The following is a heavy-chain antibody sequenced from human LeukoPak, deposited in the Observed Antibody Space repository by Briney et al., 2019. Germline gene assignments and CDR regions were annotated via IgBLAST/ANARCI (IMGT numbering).Heavy chain of an antibody. CDR1: GFTFSSYG. CDR2: ISSSSSCI. D-gene: IGHD6-13*01. V-gene: IGHV3-21*01. J-gene: IGHJ4*02. CDR3: ARVSSWDPAFDY. Sequence: PGGTLRLSCAASGFTFSSYGMSWVRQAPGKGLEWVSSISSSSSCIYYADSVKGRFTISRDNAKNSLYLQMNSLRAEDTAVYYCARVSSWDPAFDYWGQGTLVTVSS.